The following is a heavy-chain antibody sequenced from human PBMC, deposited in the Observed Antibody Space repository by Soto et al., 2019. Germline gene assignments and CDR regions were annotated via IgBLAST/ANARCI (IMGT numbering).Heavy chain of an antibody. D-gene: IGHD4-4*01. Sequence: QVQLVESGGGVVQPGRSLRLSCAASGFTFSSYAMHWVRQAPGKGLEWVAVISYDGSNKYYADSVKGRFTISRDNSKNTLYLQMNSLRLEDTAVYYCARPLWRDDYNGGYFDLWGRGPLVTVSS. CDR3: ARPLWRDDYNGGYFDL. CDR2: ISYDGSNK. CDR1: GFTFSSYA. J-gene: IGHJ2*01. V-gene: IGHV3-30-3*01.